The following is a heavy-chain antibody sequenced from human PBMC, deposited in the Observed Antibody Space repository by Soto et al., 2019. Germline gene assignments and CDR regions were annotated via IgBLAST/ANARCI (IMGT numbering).Heavy chain of an antibody. D-gene: IGHD2-15*01. CDR2: ISYDGSNK. J-gene: IGHJ6*02. V-gene: IGHV3-30*18. Sequence: VWSLRLCCAASGFTFSSYGMHWVRQAPGKGLEWVAVISYDGSNKYYADSVKGRFTISRDNSKNTLYLQMNSLRAEDTAVYYCAKGGDVYCSGGSCYALRGMDVWGQGTTVTVSS. CDR3: AKGGDVYCSGGSCYALRGMDV. CDR1: GFTFSSYG.